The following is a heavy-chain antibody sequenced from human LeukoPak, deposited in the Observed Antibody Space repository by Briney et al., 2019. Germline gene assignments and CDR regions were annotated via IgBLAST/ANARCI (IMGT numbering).Heavy chain of an antibody. CDR1: GGSFSGYY. Sequence: SETLPLTCAVYGGSFSGYYWSWIRQPPGKGLEWIGEINHSGSTNYNPSLKSRVTISVDTSKNQFSLKLSSVTAADTAVYYCAGDTPLSGSPIDYWGQGTLVTVSS. CDR3: AGDTPLSGSPIDY. D-gene: IGHD1-26*01. J-gene: IGHJ4*02. CDR2: INHSGST. V-gene: IGHV4-34*01.